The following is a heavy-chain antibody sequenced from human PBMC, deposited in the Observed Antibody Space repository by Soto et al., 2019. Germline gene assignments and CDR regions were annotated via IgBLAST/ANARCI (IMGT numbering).Heavy chain of an antibody. CDR3: ARNVRSGFDY. D-gene: IGHD3-10*02. CDR2: INPSGGST. V-gene: IGHV1-46*01. Sequence: VKVSPKAGGYNFSTHSLHGLRQAPGQGLEWMGFINPSGGSTSYAQMFQGRVTMTRDTSTSTVYMELTSLRSEDTAVYYCARNVRSGFDYWGQGTLVTVSS. CDR1: GYNFSTHS. J-gene: IGHJ4*02.